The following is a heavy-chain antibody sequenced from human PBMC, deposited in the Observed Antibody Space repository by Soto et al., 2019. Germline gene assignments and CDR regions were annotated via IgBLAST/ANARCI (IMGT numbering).Heavy chain of an antibody. CDR1: GGSISSGDYY. CDR2: IYYSGST. J-gene: IGHJ3*02. Sequence: SETLSLTCTVSGGSISSGDYYWSWIRQPPGKGLEWIGYIYYSGSTYYNPSLKSRVTISVDTSKNQFSLKLSSVTAADTAVYYCARGGYYDSSGGRRAFDIWGQGTMVTVSS. V-gene: IGHV4-30-4*01. CDR3: ARGGYYDSSGGRRAFDI. D-gene: IGHD3-22*01.